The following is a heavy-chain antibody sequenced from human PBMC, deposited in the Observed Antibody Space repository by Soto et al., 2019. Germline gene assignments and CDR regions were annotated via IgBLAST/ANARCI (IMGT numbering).Heavy chain of an antibody. D-gene: IGHD4-4*01. J-gene: IGHJ6*02. CDR2: IYYSGST. CDR1: GGSISSGGYY. Sequence: PSETLSLTCTVSGGSISSGGYYWSWIRQHPGKGLEWIGYIYYSGSTYYNPSLKSRVTISVDTSKNQFSLKLSSVTAADTAVYYCARVNYSEYYYNGVDVWGQGTTVTVSS. V-gene: IGHV4-31*03. CDR3: ARVNYSEYYYNGVDV.